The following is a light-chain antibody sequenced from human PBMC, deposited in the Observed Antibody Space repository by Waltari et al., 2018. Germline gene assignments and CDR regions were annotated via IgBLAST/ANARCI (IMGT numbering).Light chain of an antibody. J-gene: IGKJ5*01. CDR3: HHYYNWPMT. CDR1: QSVSSN. V-gene: IGKV3-15*01. Sequence: EIVMTQSPATLSVSPGESATLSCRASQSVSSNSAWYQQKPGQAPRLLIYHVSTRATGIPARFSGSGSGTEFTLTISSLQSEDFAVYYCHHYYNWPMTFGQGTRLEIK. CDR2: HVS.